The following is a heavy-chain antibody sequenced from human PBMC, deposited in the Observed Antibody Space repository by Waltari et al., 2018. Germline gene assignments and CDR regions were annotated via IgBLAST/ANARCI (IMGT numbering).Heavy chain of an antibody. V-gene: IGHV4-61*02. CDR2: IYTSGST. D-gene: IGHD2-21*01. CDR1: GCSISSGSYY. CDR3: ARGAHVMAAYFDY. Sequence: QVQLQESGPGLVKPSQTLSLTCTVSGCSISSGSYYWSWIRQPAGKGLEWIGRIYTSGSTNYNPSLKSRVTISVDTSKNQFSLKLSSVTAADTAVYYCARGAHVMAAYFDYWGQGTLVTVSS. J-gene: IGHJ4*02.